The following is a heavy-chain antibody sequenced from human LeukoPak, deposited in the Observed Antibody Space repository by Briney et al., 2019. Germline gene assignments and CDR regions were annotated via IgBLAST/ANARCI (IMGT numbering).Heavy chain of an antibody. D-gene: IGHD1-26*01. CDR3: AKSSGYSGSYSADY. CDR2: ISGSGGST. V-gene: IGHV3-23*01. CDR1: GFTFSRYA. J-gene: IGHJ4*02. Sequence: PGGSLRLSCAASGFTFSRYAMSWVRQAPGKGLEWVSAISGSGGSTYYADSVKGRFTISRDNSKNTLYLQMNSLRAEDTAIYYCAKSSGYSGSYSADYWGQGTLVTVSS.